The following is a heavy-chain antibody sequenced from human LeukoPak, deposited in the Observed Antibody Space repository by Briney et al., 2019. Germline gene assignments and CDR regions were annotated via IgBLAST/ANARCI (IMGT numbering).Heavy chain of an antibody. CDR2: INPSGGLT. CDR3: ARDRSLGSVYKWFDP. D-gene: IGHD2-15*01. V-gene: IGHV1-46*04. CDR1: GYTFTDYS. J-gene: IGHJ5*02. Sequence: ASVKVSCKASGYTFTDYSMHWVGQAPGQGLEWMALINPSGGLTSYAQKWQGRVTMTRDTSTSTVDMELSSLRSEDTAVYYCARDRSLGSVYKWFDPWGQGTLVTVSS.